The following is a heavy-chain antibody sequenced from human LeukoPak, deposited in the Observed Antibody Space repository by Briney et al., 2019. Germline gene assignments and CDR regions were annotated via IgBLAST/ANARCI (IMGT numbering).Heavy chain of an antibody. CDR1: GFTFSSYA. V-gene: IGHV3-23*01. CDR3: AKGTTMVTTSPGGY. Sequence: PGGSLRLSCAASGFTFSSYAMNWVRQAPGKGLEWVSTISGSGGSIYYADSVKGRFTISRDNSKNALYLQMNSLRAEDTAIYYCAKGTTMVTTSPGGYWGQGTLVTVSS. D-gene: IGHD4-17*01. CDR2: ISGSGGSI. J-gene: IGHJ4*02.